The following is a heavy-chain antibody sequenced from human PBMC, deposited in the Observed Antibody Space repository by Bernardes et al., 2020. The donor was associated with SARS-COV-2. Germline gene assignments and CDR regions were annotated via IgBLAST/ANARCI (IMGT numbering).Heavy chain of an antibody. D-gene: IGHD1-1*01. Sequence: GGSLRLSCAASGFTFGGYAMSWVRQAPGKGLEWVSAIGNSGSSKYYADSVKGRFTISRDNSKNTLYLQMNSLRAEDTAVYYCAKAADNTNYYYGMDVWGQGTTVTVSS. J-gene: IGHJ6*02. CDR2: IGNSGSSK. CDR3: AKAADNTNYYYGMDV. CDR1: GFTFGGYA. V-gene: IGHV3-23*01.